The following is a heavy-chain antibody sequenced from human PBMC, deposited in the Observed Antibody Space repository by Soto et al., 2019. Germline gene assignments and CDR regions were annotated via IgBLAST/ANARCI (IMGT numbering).Heavy chain of an antibody. CDR2: IYYTGST. J-gene: IGHJ4*02. CDR1: GGSINNFY. V-gene: IGHV4-59*01. Sequence: SEPLCLTFTVSGGSINNFYWSWIRQPPGKRLEWIGYIYYTGSTTYNPSLESRVTMSVDTSKNQFSLKLTSVNAADTAVYYCAKYRRTEAEGFTLDYWGRGTLVTVSS. D-gene: IGHD6-13*01. CDR3: AKYRRTEAEGFTLDY.